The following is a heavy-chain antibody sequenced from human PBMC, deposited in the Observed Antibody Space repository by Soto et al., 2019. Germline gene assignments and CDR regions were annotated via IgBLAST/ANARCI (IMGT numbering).Heavy chain of an antibody. CDR2: IIPILGVA. CDR3: ARVAEMGTVTKGYYYYMDV. V-gene: IGHV1-69*04. Sequence: QVQLVQSGAEVKKPGSSVKVSCKASGDTFSNHTISWVRQAPGQGLEWMGRIIPILGVANYAQMFQGRVTITAAKSTSTAYMVLSSLRSADTAVYYGARVAEMGTVTKGYYYYMDVWGTGTTVTVSS. CDR1: GDTFSNHT. D-gene: IGHD4-17*01. J-gene: IGHJ6*03.